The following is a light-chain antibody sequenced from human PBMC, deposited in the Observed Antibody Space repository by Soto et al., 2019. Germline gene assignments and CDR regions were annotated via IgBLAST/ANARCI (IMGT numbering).Light chain of an antibody. J-gene: IGLJ1*01. Sequence: QSVLTQPASVSGSPGQSITISCTGTSSDVGGFNYVSWYQQYPGKAPKLIIYEVSNRPSGVSSRFSGSKSGNTASLTISGLQAEDEADYYCSSYTTNNSPHVFGAGTKVTV. CDR2: EVS. V-gene: IGLV2-14*01. CDR1: SSDVGGFNY. CDR3: SSYTTNNSPHV.